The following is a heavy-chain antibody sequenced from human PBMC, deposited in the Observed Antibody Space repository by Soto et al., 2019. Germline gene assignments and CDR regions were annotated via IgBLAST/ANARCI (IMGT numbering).Heavy chain of an antibody. CDR1: GYSFTSYW. J-gene: IGHJ4*02. D-gene: IGHD6-13*01. V-gene: IGHV5-51*01. Sequence: PGEFLKISCKGSGYSFTSYWIGWVRQMPGKGLEWMGIIYPGDSDTRYSPSFQGQVTISADKSISTAYLQWSSLKASDTAMYYCARHVTAAGISPTWFFDYWGQGTLVTVSS. CDR3: ARHVTAAGISPTWFFDY. CDR2: IYPGDSDT.